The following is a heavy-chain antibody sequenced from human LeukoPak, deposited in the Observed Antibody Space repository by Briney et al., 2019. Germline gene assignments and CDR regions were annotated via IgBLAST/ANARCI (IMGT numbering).Heavy chain of an antibody. CDR2: IYYSGST. V-gene: IGHV4-59*08. Sequence: PSETLSLTCTVSGGSISSYYWSWIRQPPGKGLEWIGYIYYSGSTNYNPSLKSRVTISVDTSKNQFSLKLSSVTAADTAVYYCARHGYSYGYYYYYYMDVWGKGTTVTISS. D-gene: IGHD5-18*01. CDR3: ARHGYSYGYYYYYYMDV. J-gene: IGHJ6*03. CDR1: GGSISSYY.